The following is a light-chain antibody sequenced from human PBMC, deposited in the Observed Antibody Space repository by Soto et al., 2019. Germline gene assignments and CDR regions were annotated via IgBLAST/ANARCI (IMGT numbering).Light chain of an antibody. CDR1: SSNIGAGYD. J-gene: IGLJ2*01. Sequence: QSVLTQPPSVSGAPGQRVTISCTGSSSNIGAGYDIHWYQQLPGTAPKLLIYANTNRPSGVPDRFSASKSGTSASLAVTGLRAGDEADYYCQSYDITLSGFVIFGGGTKLTVL. CDR3: QSYDITLSGFVI. CDR2: ANT. V-gene: IGLV1-40*01.